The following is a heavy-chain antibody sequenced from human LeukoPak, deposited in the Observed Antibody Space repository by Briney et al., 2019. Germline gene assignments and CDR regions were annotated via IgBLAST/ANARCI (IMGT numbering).Heavy chain of an antibody. J-gene: IGHJ4*02. Sequence: GGSLGLSCAASGFTFSSYAMSWVRQAPGKGLEWVSAISGSGGSTYYADSVKGRFTISRDNSKNTLYLQMNSLRAEDTAVYYCAKDRYSMYYYDSSGYYEIDYWGQGTLVTVSS. D-gene: IGHD3-22*01. CDR3: AKDRYSMYYYDSSGYYEIDY. CDR1: GFTFSSYA. V-gene: IGHV3-23*01. CDR2: ISGSGGST.